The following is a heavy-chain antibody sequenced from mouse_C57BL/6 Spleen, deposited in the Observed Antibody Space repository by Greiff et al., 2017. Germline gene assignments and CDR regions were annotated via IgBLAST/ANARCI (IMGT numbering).Heavy chain of an antibody. V-gene: IGHV1-74*01. CDR2: IHPSDSDT. Sequence: QVQLQQPGAELVKPGASVKVSCKASGYTFTSYWMHWVKQRPGQGLEWIGRIHPSDSDTNYNQKFKGKATLTVDKSSSTAYRQLSSLTSEDSAVYYCAIGGTTYWAWFAYWGQGTLVTVSA. CDR1: GYTFTSYW. CDR3: AIGGTTYWAWFAY. D-gene: IGHD5-5*01. J-gene: IGHJ3*01.